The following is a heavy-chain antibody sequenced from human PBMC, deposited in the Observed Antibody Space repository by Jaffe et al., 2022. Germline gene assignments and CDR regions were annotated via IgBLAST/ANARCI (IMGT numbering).Heavy chain of an antibody. CDR2: ISGSGGST. V-gene: IGHV3-23*01. CDR1: GFSFSTYA. CDR3: AKETGYSSGWPNY. J-gene: IGHJ4*02. Sequence: EVQLLESGGGLVQPGGSLRLSCAASGFSFSTYAMRWVRQAPGKGLEWVSAISGSGGSTYYADSVKGRFTISRDNSKNTLYLQMNSLRAEDTAVYYCAKETGYSSGWPNYWGQGTLVTVSS. D-gene: IGHD6-19*01.